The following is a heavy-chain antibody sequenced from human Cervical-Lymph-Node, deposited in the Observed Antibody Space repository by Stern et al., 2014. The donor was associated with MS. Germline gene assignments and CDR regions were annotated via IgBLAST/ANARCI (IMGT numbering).Heavy chain of an antibody. Sequence: QVQLVQSGAELKKPGSSVKVSCKASGGAFSLNSISWVRQAPGQGLEWMGGISPMFGTANYVQKFQGRVTITADEATSTAYMEVSSLKAADTAVYYCVTDQGGLAAFWGQGTLVTVSS. CDR3: VTDQGGLAAF. D-gene: IGHD6-13*01. CDR1: GGAFSLNS. CDR2: ISPMFGTA. V-gene: IGHV1-69*01. J-gene: IGHJ4*02.